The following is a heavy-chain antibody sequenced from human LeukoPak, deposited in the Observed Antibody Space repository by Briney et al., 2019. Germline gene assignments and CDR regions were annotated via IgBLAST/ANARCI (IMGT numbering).Heavy chain of an antibody. D-gene: IGHD3-10*01. CDR2: IWYDGSNK. J-gene: IGHJ3*02. CDR1: GFXFSSYG. V-gene: IGHV3-33*01. Sequence: GGSLRLSCAASGFXFSSYGMHWVRQAPGKGLEWVAVIWYDGSNKYYADSVKGRFTISRDNSKNTLYLQMNSLRAEDTAVYYCARDRGVFMVRGLEAFDIWGQGTMVTVSS. CDR3: ARDRGVFMVRGLEAFDI.